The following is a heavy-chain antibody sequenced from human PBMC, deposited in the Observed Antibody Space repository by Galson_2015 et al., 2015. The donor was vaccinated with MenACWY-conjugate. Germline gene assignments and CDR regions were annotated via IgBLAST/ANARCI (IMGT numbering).Heavy chain of an antibody. Sequence: SLRLSCAASGFTVSSNYLSWVRQAPGKGLEWVSVIYSGSNTYYADTVKGRFTISRDNSKNTLHLQMNSLRAEDTAVYYCARGYSYGYPFDSWGQGTLVTVSS. J-gene: IGHJ4*02. V-gene: IGHV3-66*02. CDR1: GFTVSSNY. CDR2: IYSGSNT. CDR3: ARGYSYGYPFDS. D-gene: IGHD5-18*01.